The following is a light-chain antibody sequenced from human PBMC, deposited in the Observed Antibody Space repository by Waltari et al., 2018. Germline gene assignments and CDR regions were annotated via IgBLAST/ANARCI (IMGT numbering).Light chain of an antibody. J-gene: IGLJ1*01. CDR1: SSDVGGYNY. Sequence: QSALTQPASVSGSPGQSITISCTGTSSDVGGYNYVSWYQQHPGKAPKLMIYDVSNRPSGLSNRFSNSKSGNTASLTISGLQAEDAADYYCSSYTSSSTYVFGTGTKVTVL. V-gene: IGLV2-14*03. CDR2: DVS. CDR3: SSYTSSSTYV.